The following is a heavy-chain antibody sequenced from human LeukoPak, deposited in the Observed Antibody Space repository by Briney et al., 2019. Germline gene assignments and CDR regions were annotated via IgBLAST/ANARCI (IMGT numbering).Heavy chain of an antibody. D-gene: IGHD5-18*01. CDR3: ARHRDTAMVTPYNWFDP. Sequence: GASLKISCKGSGSIFTSYWIGWVRELPGKGLEWMGIIYAGDSDTRYSPSFQGQVTMSADKSISTAYLQWSSLKASDTAMYYCARHRDTAMVTPYNWFDPWGQGTLVTVSS. V-gene: IGHV5-51*01. CDR1: GSIFTSYW. J-gene: IGHJ5*02. CDR2: IYAGDSDT.